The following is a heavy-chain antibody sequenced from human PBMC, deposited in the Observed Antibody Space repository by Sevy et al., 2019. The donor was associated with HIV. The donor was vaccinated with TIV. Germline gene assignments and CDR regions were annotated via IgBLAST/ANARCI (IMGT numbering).Heavy chain of an antibody. CDR1: GFTFSSYW. CDR2: IKQDGSEK. D-gene: IGHD6-13*01. V-gene: IGHV3-7*01. Sequence: GGSLRLSCAASGFTFSSYWMSWVRQAPGKGLEWVANIKQDGSEKYYVDSVKGRFTISRDNARNLLYLQMNSLRVEDTALYYCVRAIAADGSFWGQGTLVTVSS. CDR3: VRAIAADGSF. J-gene: IGHJ4*02.